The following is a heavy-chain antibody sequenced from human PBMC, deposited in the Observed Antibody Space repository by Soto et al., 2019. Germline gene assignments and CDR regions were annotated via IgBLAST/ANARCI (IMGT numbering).Heavy chain of an antibody. V-gene: IGHV3-43*01. CDR1: GFIFDDYS. J-gene: IGHJ4*02. CDR3: AKIGLEHTDY. CDR2: ITWDGATT. D-gene: IGHD1-1*01. Sequence: EVHLVESGGVVVQPGGSLRLSYAASGFIFDDYSMHWVRQAPGRGLEWVSLITWDGATTYYADSVKGRFTISRDDSKNSLYLQMNSLRTEDTAFYYCAKIGLEHTDYWGQGTLVTVSS.